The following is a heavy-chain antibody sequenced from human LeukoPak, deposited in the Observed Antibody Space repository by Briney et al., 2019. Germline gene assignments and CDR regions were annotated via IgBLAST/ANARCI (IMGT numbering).Heavy chain of an antibody. CDR3: ARVRRITMVRGVIISPYFDY. V-gene: IGHV3-21*01. CDR1: GFTFSSYT. D-gene: IGHD3-10*01. CDR2: ISGSSYYI. Sequence: GGSLRLSCAASGFTFSSYTINWVRQAPGKGLEWVSSISGSSYYIYYADSVRGRFTISRDNAKNSVYLQMNSLRAEDTAVYYCARVRRITMVRGVIISPYFDYWGQGTLVTVSS. J-gene: IGHJ4*02.